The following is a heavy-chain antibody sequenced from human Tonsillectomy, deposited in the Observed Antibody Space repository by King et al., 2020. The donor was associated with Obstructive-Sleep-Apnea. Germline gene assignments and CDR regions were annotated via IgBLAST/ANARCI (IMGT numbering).Heavy chain of an antibody. Sequence: VTLQESGPVLVKPTETLTLTCTVSGFSLSNARMGVSWIRQPPGKALEWLAHIFSNDEKSYSTSLKSRLTISKDTSKSQVVLTMTNMDPVDTATYYCARVQDTVTVDYWGQGTLVTVSS. CDR1: GFSLSNARMG. J-gene: IGHJ4*02. CDR3: ARVQDTVTVDY. CDR2: IFSNDEK. V-gene: IGHV2-26*01. D-gene: IGHD4-17*01.